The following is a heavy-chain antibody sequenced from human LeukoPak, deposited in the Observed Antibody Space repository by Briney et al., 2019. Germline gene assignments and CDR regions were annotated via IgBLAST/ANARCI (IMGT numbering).Heavy chain of an antibody. Sequence: SETLSLTCTVSGGSTSTYYWSWIRQPAGKGLEWIGRIYTSGSTNYNPSLKSRVTMSVDTSKNQFSLKLSSVTAADTAVYYCARTRYDYYDSSGEVSYYMDVWGKGTTVTISS. CDR1: GGSTSTYY. D-gene: IGHD3-22*01. V-gene: IGHV4-4*07. J-gene: IGHJ6*03. CDR3: ARTRYDYYDSSGEVSYYMDV. CDR2: IYTSGST.